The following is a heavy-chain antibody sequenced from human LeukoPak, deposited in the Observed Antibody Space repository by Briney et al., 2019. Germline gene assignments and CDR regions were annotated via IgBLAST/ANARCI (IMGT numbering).Heavy chain of an antibody. CDR3: ARGGELEYSSSSGRGGAVFDY. CDR2: IYYSGST. V-gene: IGHV4-59*12. CDR1: GGSISSYY. J-gene: IGHJ4*02. Sequence: SETLSLTCTVSGGSISSYYWSWIRQPPGKGLEWLGYIYYSGSTNYNPSLKSRVTISVDTSKNQFSLKLSSVTAADTAVYYCARGGELEYSSSSGRGGAVFDYWGQGTLVTVSS. D-gene: IGHD6-6*01.